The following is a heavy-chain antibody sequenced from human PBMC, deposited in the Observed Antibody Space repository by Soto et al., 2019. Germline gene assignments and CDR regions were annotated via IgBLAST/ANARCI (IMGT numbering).Heavy chain of an antibody. J-gene: IGHJ3*02. CDR2: ISGSGGST. D-gene: IGHD2-2*01. Sequence: GGSLRLSCAASGFTFSSYAMSWVRQAPGKGLEWVSAISGSGGSTYYADSGKGRFTISRDNSKNTLYLQMNRLRAEDTTVYYCAKGTQVPAAIWGAFDIWGQGTMVTVSS. V-gene: IGHV3-23*01. CDR1: GFTFSSYA. CDR3: AKGTQVPAAIWGAFDI.